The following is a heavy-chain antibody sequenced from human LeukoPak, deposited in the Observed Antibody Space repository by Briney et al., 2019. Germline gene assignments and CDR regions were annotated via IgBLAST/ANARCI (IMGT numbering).Heavy chain of an antibody. CDR3: ARESSRSSFDY. CDR1: GGSISSGGYY. D-gene: IGHD1-26*01. V-gene: IGHV4-31*03. Sequence: PSETLSLTCTVSGGSISSGGYYLSWIRQHPGKGLEWIGYIYYSGSTYYNPSLKSRVTISVDTSKNQFSLKLSSVTAADTAVYYCARESSRSSFDYWGQGTLVTVSS. CDR2: IYYSGST. J-gene: IGHJ4*02.